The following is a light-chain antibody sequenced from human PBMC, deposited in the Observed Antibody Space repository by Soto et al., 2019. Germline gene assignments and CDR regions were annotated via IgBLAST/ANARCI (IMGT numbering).Light chain of an antibody. J-gene: IGKJ1*01. CDR2: GAS. V-gene: IGKV1-39*01. Sequence: DIQMTPSPSSLSASVGDRVTITCRASQSISRSLNWYQRKLGKVPKVLIYGASSLQSGVPSRFSGSGSGTDFTLTIRSLQPEEFTTYYGQERYTALWGTVGQGTRVEI. CDR1: QSISRS. CDR3: QERYTALWGT.